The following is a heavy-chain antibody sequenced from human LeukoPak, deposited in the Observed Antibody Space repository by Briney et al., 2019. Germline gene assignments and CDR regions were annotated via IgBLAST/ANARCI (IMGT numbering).Heavy chain of an antibody. D-gene: IGHD3-10*01. CDR2: IYYSGYT. J-gene: IGHJ4*02. CDR3: AGGGDSKKVHY. Sequence: PSETLSLTCTVSGGSVSSDDSYWSWIRQPPGSGLEWIGFIYYSGYTNYNSSLKSRVTISVDTSKNQFSLKLDSVTAGDTAVYYCAGGGDSKKVHYWGQGTLVTVPS. V-gene: IGHV4-61*08. CDR1: GGSVSSDDSY.